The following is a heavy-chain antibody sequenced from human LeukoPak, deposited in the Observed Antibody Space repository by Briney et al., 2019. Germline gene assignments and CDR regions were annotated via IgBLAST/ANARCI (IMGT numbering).Heavy chain of an antibody. V-gene: IGHV4-59*12. CDR3: GRDPAAVPAGF. J-gene: IGHJ4*02. CDR1: GGSISSYY. CDR2: IYYSGST. D-gene: IGHD2-2*01. Sequence: SETLSLTCTVSGGSISSYYWSWIRQPPGKGLEWIGYIYYSGSTNYNPSLKSRLTISIDTPKNQFSLELASVTAADTAVYYCGRDPAAVPAGFWGQGILVTVSS.